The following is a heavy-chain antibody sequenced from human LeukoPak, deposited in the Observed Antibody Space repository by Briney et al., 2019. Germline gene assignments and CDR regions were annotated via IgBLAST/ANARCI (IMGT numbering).Heavy chain of an antibody. CDR2: ISSSGSTI. CDR1: GFTFSSYS. Sequence: PVGSLRLSCAASGFTFSSYSMNWVRQAPGKGLEWVSYISSSGSTIYYADSVKGRFTISRDNGKNSLYLQMSSLRDGDTAVYFCARDSGTYSTQYWGQGTLVTVSS. CDR3: ARDSGTYSTQY. D-gene: IGHD1-26*01. V-gene: IGHV3-48*02. J-gene: IGHJ4*02.